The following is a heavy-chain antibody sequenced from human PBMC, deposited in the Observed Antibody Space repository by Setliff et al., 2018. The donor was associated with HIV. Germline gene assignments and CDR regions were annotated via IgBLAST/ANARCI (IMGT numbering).Heavy chain of an antibody. J-gene: IGHJ6*03. Sequence: ASVKVSCKASGYTFTSYYLHWVRQAPGQGLEWMGIINPSGGSTTYAQKFQGRVTMTRDTSASAVYMELSSLRSEDTAVYYCAREARYQDRYYYYMDVWGKGTTVTVSS. V-gene: IGHV1-46*03. CDR1: GYTFTSYY. CDR3: AREARYQDRYYYYMDV. D-gene: IGHD1-20*01. CDR2: INPSGGST.